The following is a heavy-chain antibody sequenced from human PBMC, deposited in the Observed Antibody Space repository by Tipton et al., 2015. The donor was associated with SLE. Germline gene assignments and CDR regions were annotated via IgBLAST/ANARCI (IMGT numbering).Heavy chain of an antibody. D-gene: IGHD2-21*01. V-gene: IGHV3-15*01. J-gene: IGHJ4*02. CDR3: ITDWAGVIY. Sequence: SLRLSCAASGSSEFAFKNAWMNWVRQAPGKGLEWIGRIKSKNDGGAIDYSAPVTGRFTISRDDSKGTWYLEMNSLKIEDTAVYYWITDWAGVIYWGQGTLVSVSS. CDR2: IKSKNDGGAI. CDR1: GSSEFAFKNAW.